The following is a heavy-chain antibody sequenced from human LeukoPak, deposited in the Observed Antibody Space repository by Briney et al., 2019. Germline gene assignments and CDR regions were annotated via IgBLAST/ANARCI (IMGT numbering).Heavy chain of an antibody. J-gene: IGHJ3*01. D-gene: IGHD1-14*01. CDR2: INKDGSEE. V-gene: IGHV3-7*01. CDR1: GFTLSSYL. Sequence: PGGSLRLSCAASGFTLSSYLMSWVRQAPGRGLEWVANINKDGSEETYLDSVKGRFTVSRDNAKNSLFLQMNSLRGDDTAVYYCARSNPNRNALDLWGQGPMVTISS. CDR3: ARSNPNRNALDL.